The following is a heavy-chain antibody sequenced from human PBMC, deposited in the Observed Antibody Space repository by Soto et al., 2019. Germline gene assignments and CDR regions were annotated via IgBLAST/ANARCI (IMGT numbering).Heavy chain of an antibody. V-gene: IGHV4-59*12. CDR3: ARGRKYYDFWSGYSHPRYYFNY. J-gene: IGHJ4*02. D-gene: IGHD3-3*01. CDR2: IYYSGST. CDR1: GGYISSYY. Sequence: TSETLSLTCTVSGGYISSYYWSWIRQPPGKGLEWIGYIYYSGSTNYNPSLKSRVTISVDTSKNQFSLKLSSVTAADTAVYYCARGRKYYDFWSGYSHPRYYFNYWGQGTLVTVSS.